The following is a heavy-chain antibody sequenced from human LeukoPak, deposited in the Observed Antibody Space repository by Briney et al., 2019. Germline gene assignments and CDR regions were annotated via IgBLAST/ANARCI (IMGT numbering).Heavy chain of an antibody. D-gene: IGHD1-26*01. CDR1: GGSIRSYY. Sequence: SETLSLTCTVSGGSIRSYYWSWIRQPPGKGLECIGYIYYIGRTNYNPSLKSRVTISLDTSKSQFSLKLTSVTPADTAVYYCARGGIVGSRTNWFDPWGQGILVTVSS. V-gene: IGHV4-59*01. CDR2: IYYIGRT. J-gene: IGHJ5*02. CDR3: ARGGIVGSRTNWFDP.